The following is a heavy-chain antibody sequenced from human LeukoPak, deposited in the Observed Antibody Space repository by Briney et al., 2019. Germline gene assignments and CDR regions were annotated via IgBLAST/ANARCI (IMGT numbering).Heavy chain of an antibody. CDR1: GYTFTDHF. V-gene: IGHV1-69-2*01. Sequence: ATVKISCKVSGYTFTDHFMHWIKQAPGKGLEWVGRLDPEDGETLYAEKFQGRVTITADTSTDTAYMELSSLIPDDTAMYHCVTCTRLDSYIALKFDHWGQGTLVSVSS. CDR2: LDPEDGET. CDR3: VTCTRLDSYIALKFDH. D-gene: IGHD3-10*01. J-gene: IGHJ4*02.